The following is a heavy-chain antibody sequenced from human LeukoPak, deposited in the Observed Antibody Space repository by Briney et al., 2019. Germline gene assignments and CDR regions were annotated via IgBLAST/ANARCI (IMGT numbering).Heavy chain of an antibody. V-gene: IGHV3-21*01. CDR3: ARGRGIAAAGTS. Sequence: GGSLRLSCAASGFTFSSNSMNWVRQAPGKGLEWGSSIISSSRYIYSADSVKGRFTISRQNAKNSLYLKMNSLRAEDTAVYYWARGRGIAAAGTSWGQGTLVTVSS. CDR1: GFTFSSNS. CDR2: IISSSRYI. J-gene: IGHJ4*02. D-gene: IGHD6-13*01.